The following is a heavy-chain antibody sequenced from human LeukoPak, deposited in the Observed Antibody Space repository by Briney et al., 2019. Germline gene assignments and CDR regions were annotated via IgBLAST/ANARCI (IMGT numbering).Heavy chain of an antibody. V-gene: IGHV1-2*02. CDR1: GYTFTVYY. CDR2: INPNNGGT. CDR3: AMSHDYYDSSGYYYFDY. Sequence: ASVTVSFKASGYTFTVYYMHWVRQAPGQGLEWMGWINPNNGGTNYAQKFQGRVTMTRDTSISTAYMELSRLRSDDTAVYYCAMSHDYYDSSGYYYFDYWGQGTLVTVSS. J-gene: IGHJ4*02. D-gene: IGHD3-22*01.